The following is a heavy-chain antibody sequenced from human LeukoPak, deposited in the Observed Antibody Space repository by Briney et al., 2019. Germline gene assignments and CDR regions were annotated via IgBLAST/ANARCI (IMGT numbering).Heavy chain of an antibody. CDR3: ARVKSYSLSDY. CDR2: ISAYNGNT. Sequence: ASVKVSCKASGYSFSSYGITWVRQAPGQGLEWMGWISAYNGNTNYAQKFQGRVTMTTDTSTRTAYMELRSLRSDDTALYYCARVKSYSLSDYWGQGTLVTVSS. V-gene: IGHV1-18*04. J-gene: IGHJ4*02. D-gene: IGHD3-10*01. CDR1: GYSFSSYG.